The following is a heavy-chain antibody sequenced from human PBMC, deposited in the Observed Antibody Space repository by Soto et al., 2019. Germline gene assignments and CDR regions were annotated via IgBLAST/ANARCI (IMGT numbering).Heavy chain of an antibody. V-gene: IGHV6-1*01. CDR2: TYYRSKLYN. D-gene: IGHD2-21*01. J-gene: IGHJ5*02. Sequence: SQTLSLTCAISVDSVSSNSAAWNLISQSPSRGLEWLGRTYYRSKLYNDYALSVKGRITINTDTSNNQFSLQLHSVTPQDTAVYYCARTQAYGTRVPWGQGTPVTVSS. CDR1: VDSVSSNSAA. CDR3: ARTQAYGTRVP.